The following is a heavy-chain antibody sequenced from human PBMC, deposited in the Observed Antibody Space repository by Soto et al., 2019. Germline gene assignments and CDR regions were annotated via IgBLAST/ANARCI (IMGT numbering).Heavy chain of an antibody. Sequence: GGSLRLSCAASGFPFSSYSLNLVRQAPGKGLEWVSYISSSSSTIYYADSVKGRFTISRDNAKNSLYLQMNSLSDEDTAVYYCASKTGGGVWGQGTTVTVSS. CDR2: ISSSSSTI. D-gene: IGHD3-10*01. J-gene: IGHJ6*02. CDR3: ASKTGGGV. V-gene: IGHV3-48*02. CDR1: GFPFSSYS.